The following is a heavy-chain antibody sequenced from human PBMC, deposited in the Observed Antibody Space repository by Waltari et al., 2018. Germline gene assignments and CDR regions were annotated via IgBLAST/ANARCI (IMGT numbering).Heavy chain of an antibody. D-gene: IGHD1-1*01. Sequence: QLQLXESGPGLVKPSETLSLTXAVSGDSINXDIYYWXWIRQPPGKGLEWIGSVYYNGDTYYNPSLXSRVTISAXASRXRFXLGLXXVXAADTGFXXXAKHXITTTNWSKTXHSWFGPXGQGILVTVXS. J-gene: IGHJ5*02. CDR1: GDSINXDIYY. V-gene: IGHV4-39*02. CDR2: VYYNGDT. CDR3: AKHXITTTNWSKTXHSWFGP.